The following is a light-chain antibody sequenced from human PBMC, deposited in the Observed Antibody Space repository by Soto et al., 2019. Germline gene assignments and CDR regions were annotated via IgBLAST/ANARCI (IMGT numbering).Light chain of an antibody. CDR1: QSISSNY. J-gene: IGKJ2*01. V-gene: IGKV3-20*01. CDR3: QQYGSSPPRT. CDR2: GAS. Sequence: EIVLTQSPGTLSLSPGERATLSCRASQSISSNYLAWYQQKPGQAPRLLIYGASSRATGIPDRFSGSGFGTDFTLTISRLEPEDFAVYYCQQYGSSPPRTFGQGTKLEIK.